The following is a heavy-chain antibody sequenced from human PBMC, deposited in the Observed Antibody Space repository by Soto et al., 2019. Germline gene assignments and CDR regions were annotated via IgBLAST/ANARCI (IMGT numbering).Heavy chain of an antibody. J-gene: IGHJ4*02. Sequence: AASGFTFSSYAMSWVRQAPGKGLEWVSAISGSGGSTYYADSVKGRFTISRDNSKNTLYLQMNSLRAEDTAVYYCAKGYSYGYWVYWGQGTLVTVSS. CDR2: ISGSGGST. D-gene: IGHD5-18*01. CDR1: GFTFSSYA. V-gene: IGHV3-23*01. CDR3: AKGYSYGYWVY.